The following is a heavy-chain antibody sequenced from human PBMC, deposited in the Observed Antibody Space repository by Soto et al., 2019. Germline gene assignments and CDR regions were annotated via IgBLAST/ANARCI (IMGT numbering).Heavy chain of an antibody. CDR1: GYDFTSYG. J-gene: IGHJ3*02. D-gene: IGHD2-21*01. CDR3: GRGRIVDSIHDAFEI. CDR2: ISAYNGKR. Sequence: QGQLLQSGDEVKKPGASVRDSCRASGYDFTSYGISWVRQGPGQGLEWVSWISAYNGKRDTAQKFQGRVTMTLDTSTDTAHMELGDLTSADTAVYYCGRGRIVDSIHDAFEIWGQGTMVAVSS. V-gene: IGHV1-18*01.